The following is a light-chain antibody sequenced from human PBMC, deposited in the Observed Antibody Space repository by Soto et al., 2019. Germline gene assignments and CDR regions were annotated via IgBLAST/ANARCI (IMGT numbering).Light chain of an antibody. V-gene: IGKV1-9*01. CDR3: QQHNSSPST. Sequence: DIQMTQSPSSLSASVGDRVTITCRASQGISSYLAWYQQKPGKAPNLLIYAASTLQTGVPSRFSGSGSGTEFTLTISSLQPEDFATYYCQQHNSSPSTFGQGTRLEIK. J-gene: IGKJ5*01. CDR2: AAS. CDR1: QGISSY.